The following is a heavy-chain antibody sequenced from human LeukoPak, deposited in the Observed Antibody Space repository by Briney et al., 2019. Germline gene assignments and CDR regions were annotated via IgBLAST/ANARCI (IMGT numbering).Heavy chain of an antibody. V-gene: IGHV3-64*01. D-gene: IGHD6-13*01. CDR1: GFTFCSYA. J-gene: IGHJ4*02. CDR2: ISSNGGST. Sequence: GGSLRLSCAASGFTFCSYAMHWVREAPGKGVEYVSAISSNGGSTYYANSVKGRFTISRDNSKNTLYLQMGSLRAEDMAVYYCAREWQLASDYWGQGTLVTVSS. CDR3: AREWQLASDY.